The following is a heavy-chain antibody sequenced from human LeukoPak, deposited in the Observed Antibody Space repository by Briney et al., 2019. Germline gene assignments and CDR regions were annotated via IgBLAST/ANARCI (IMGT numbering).Heavy chain of an antibody. CDR3: ARGQSSSSWYVEGY. D-gene: IGHD6-13*01. V-gene: IGHV1-46*01. Sequence: ASVKVSCKVSGYTLTELSMHWVRQAPGQGLEWMGIINPSGGSTSYAQKFQGRVTMTRDMSTSTVYMELSSLRSEDTAVYYCARGQSSSSWYVEGYWGQGTLVTVSS. J-gene: IGHJ4*02. CDR1: GYTLTELS. CDR2: INPSGGST.